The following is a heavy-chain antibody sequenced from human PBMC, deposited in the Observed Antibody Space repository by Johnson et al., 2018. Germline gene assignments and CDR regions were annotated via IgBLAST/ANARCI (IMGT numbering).Heavy chain of an antibody. V-gene: IGHV3-33*01. CDR3: ARDAGVGLQHDAFDV. D-gene: IGHD5-24*01. CDR2: IWFDGSNK. Sequence: VQLVESGGGVVRPGRSLRLSCAASGFIFTSYAMHWVRQAPGKGLEWVAVIWFDGSNKYYADFVKGRFIISRDKSKNTLYLQMNSLRAEDTAVYYCARDAGVGLQHDAFDVWGQWTMVIVSS. J-gene: IGHJ3*01. CDR1: GFIFTSYA.